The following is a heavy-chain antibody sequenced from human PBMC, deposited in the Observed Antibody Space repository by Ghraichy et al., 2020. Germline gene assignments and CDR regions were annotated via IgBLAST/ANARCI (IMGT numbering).Heavy chain of an antibody. CDR2: INDSGSI. CDR1: GGSFSDYD. CDR3: ARVVFSNNWTPVHWFDP. V-gene: IGHV4-34*01. D-gene: IGHD1-1*01. J-gene: IGHJ5*02. Sequence: SETLSLTCAVYGGSFSDYDWTWIRQPPGKGLEWIGEINDSGSIDYNASLKSRVSISLDTSKNQFSLKLSSVTAAATAVYFCARVVFSNNWTPVHWFDPWGQGTLVNVSS.